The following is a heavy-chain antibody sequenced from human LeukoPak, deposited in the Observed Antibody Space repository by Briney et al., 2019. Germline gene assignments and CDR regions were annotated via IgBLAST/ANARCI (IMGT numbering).Heavy chain of an antibody. CDR1: GFTFSSYA. CDR3: AKDTTYYYDSSGYYDY. CDR2: ISGSGGST. D-gene: IGHD3-22*01. V-gene: IGHV3-23*01. J-gene: IGHJ4*02. Sequence: PGGSLRLSCAASGFTFSSYAMSWVRQAPGKGLEWVSAISGSGGSTYYADSVKGRFTISRDNSKNTLYLQMNSLRAEDTAVYYCAKDTTYYYDSSGYYDYWGQETLVTVSS.